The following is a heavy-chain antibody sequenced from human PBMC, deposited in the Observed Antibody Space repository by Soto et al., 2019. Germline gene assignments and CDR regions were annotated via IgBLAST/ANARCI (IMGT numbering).Heavy chain of an antibody. J-gene: IGHJ4*02. CDR3: ARDPGATVEYYFDY. V-gene: IGHV3-30-3*01. Sequence: PGGSLRLSCAASGFTFSYYDMHWVRQPPGKGLERVAVISYDGSNKYYADSVKGRFTISRDNSKNTLYLQMNSLRAEDTAVYYCARDPGATVEYYFDYWGQGTLVTVSS. D-gene: IGHD4-17*01. CDR2: ISYDGSNK. CDR1: GFTFSYYD.